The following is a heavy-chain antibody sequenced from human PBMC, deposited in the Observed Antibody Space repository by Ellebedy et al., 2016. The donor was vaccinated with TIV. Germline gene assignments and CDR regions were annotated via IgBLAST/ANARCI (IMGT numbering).Heavy chain of an antibody. CDR3: AKHSIVLSWFDP. CDR2: ISYDGSNK. Sequence: GESLKISCAASGFTFSSYAMHWVRQAPGKGLEWVAVISYDGSNKYYADSVKGRFTISRDNSKNTLYLQMNSLRAEDTAVYYCAKHSIVLSWFDPWGQGTLVTVSS. D-gene: IGHD2-8*01. V-gene: IGHV3-30-3*02. CDR1: GFTFSSYA. J-gene: IGHJ5*02.